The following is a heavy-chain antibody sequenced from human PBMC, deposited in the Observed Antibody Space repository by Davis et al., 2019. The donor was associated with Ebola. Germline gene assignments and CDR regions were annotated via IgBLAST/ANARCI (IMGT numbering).Heavy chain of an antibody. CDR2: IYYSGST. V-gene: IGHV4-59*01. CDR3: ARVDYDFWSGYYSPCWFDP. CDR1: GGSISSYY. J-gene: IGHJ5*02. Sequence: SETLSLTCTVSGGSISSYYWSWIRQPPGKGLEWIGYIYYSGSTNYNPSLKSRVTISVDTSKNQFSLKLSSVTAADTAVYYCARVDYDFWSGYYSPCWFDPWGQGTRVTVSS. D-gene: IGHD3-3*01.